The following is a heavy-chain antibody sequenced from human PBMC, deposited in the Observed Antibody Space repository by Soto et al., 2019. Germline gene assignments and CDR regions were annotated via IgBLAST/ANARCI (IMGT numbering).Heavy chain of an antibody. CDR2: INPSGGST. CDR3: ARLFVLPFYYDSSGLLDY. D-gene: IGHD3-22*01. Sequence: GASVKVSCKASGYTFTKFHIHWVRQAPGQGLEWMGIINPSGGSTSYAQKFQGRVTMTRDTSASTVYMELSSLRSEDTAVYYCARLFVLPFYYDSSGLLDYWGQGTLVTVSS. V-gene: IGHV1-46*01. J-gene: IGHJ4*02. CDR1: GYTFTKFH.